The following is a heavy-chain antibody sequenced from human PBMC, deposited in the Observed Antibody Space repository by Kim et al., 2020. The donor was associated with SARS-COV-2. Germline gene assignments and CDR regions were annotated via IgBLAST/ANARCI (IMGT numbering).Heavy chain of an antibody. V-gene: IGHV3-23*01. J-gene: IGHJ4*02. D-gene: IGHD6-13*01. Sequence: ASPLKGQFTISRDKTKNRLYLQMNSLRAEDTAVYYCAKTNPGSWYGPFYYWGQGTLVTVSS. CDR3: AKTNPGSWYGPFYY.